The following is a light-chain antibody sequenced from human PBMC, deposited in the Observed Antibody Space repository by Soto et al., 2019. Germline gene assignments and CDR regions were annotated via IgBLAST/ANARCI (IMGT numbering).Light chain of an antibody. CDR1: QSISSTY. CDR3: QQYGDSPPMYT. J-gene: IGKJ2*01. V-gene: IGKV3-20*01. Sequence: EIVVTQSPGTLSLSPGERATLSCRASQSISSTYLAWYQQKRGQAPRLLIYGASSRATGIPDRFSGSGSGTDFTLTINRLEPEDCAVYYYQQYGDSPPMYTFGQGTKLEIK. CDR2: GAS.